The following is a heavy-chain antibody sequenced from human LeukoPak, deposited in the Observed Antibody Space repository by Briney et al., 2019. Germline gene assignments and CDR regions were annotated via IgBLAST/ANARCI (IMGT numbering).Heavy chain of an antibody. Sequence: GGSLRLSCEASGFTFTNYVMTWVRQAPGKGLEWISAISGNGATTYYADSVKGRFTISRDNSKNTLFLQMQSLRAEDTALYYCARGMTAPDFWGQGTLVTVSS. CDR1: GFTFTNYV. CDR3: ARGMTAPDF. CDR2: ISGNGATT. J-gene: IGHJ4*02. V-gene: IGHV3-23*01. D-gene: IGHD2-21*02.